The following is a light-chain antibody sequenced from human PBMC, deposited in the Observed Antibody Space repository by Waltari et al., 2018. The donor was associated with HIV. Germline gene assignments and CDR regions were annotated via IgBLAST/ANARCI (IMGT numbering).Light chain of an antibody. CDR1: THDIGSYKF. V-gene: IGLV2-14*02. CDR3: SSYTSDNTVL. J-gene: IGLJ2*01. Sequence: QSALVQPASVSGSPGHLLTISCTGSTHDIGSYKFLCWYQQHPGKAPKLLIYEATQRPAGISDRFSGSKSGNTASLTISGLHPEDEAVYFCSSYTSDNTVLFGGGTKVTVL. CDR2: EAT.